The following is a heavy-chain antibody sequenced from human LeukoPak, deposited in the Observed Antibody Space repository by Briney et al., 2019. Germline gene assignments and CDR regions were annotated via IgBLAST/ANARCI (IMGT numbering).Heavy chain of an antibody. V-gene: IGHV4-39*07. D-gene: IGHD4-23*01. Sequence: KPSETLSLTRTLSGGSISSSSYYWGWTRQPPREGLEWIGSIYYSGSTYYNPSLKSRVTISVDTTKNQFSLKQSSVNAADTAVYYCARDRYTVVSWYFDLWGRGTLVTVSS. CDR3: ARDRYTVVSWYFDL. CDR2: IYYSGST. CDR1: GGSISSSSYY. J-gene: IGHJ2*01.